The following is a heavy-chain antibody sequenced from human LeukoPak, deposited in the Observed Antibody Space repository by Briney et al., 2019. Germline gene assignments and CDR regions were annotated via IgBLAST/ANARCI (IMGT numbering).Heavy chain of an antibody. Sequence: GGSLRLSCAASGFTFSNFLMTWVRQAPGKGPEWVSAISGSGGDTYYADSVKGRFTISRDNSKNTLYLQMNSLRAEDTAVYHCARGYDSSGYFDYWGQGTLVTVSS. V-gene: IGHV3-23*01. CDR2: ISGSGGDT. CDR3: ARGYDSSGYFDY. D-gene: IGHD3-22*01. CDR1: GFTFSNFL. J-gene: IGHJ4*02.